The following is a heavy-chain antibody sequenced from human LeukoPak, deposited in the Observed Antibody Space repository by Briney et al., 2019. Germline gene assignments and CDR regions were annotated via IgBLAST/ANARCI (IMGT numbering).Heavy chain of an antibody. D-gene: IGHD3-3*01. J-gene: IGHJ1*01. V-gene: IGHV3-7*01. CDR2: IKQDGSEK. Sequence: QPGGSLRLSCAASGFTFSSYWMSWVRQAPGKGLEWVANIKQDGSEKYYVDSVKGRFTISRDNAKNSLYLQMNSLRAEDTAVYYCARGAGTIFGVVGAEYFQHWGKGTTVTDSP. CDR3: ARGAGTIFGVVGAEYFQH. CDR1: GFTFSSYW.